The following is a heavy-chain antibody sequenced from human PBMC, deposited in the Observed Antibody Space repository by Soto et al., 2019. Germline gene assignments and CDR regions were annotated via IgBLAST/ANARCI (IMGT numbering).Heavy chain of an antibody. Sequence: ASETLSLTCTVSGGSISSSSYYWCWIRQPPGKGLEWIGSIYYSGSTYYNPSLKSRVTISVDTPKNQFSLKLSSVTAADTAVYYCARQGVRITIFGVVIEADAFDIWGQGTMVTVSS. V-gene: IGHV4-39*01. CDR3: ARQGVRITIFGVVIEADAFDI. CDR2: IYYSGST. J-gene: IGHJ3*02. CDR1: GGSISSSSYY. D-gene: IGHD3-3*01.